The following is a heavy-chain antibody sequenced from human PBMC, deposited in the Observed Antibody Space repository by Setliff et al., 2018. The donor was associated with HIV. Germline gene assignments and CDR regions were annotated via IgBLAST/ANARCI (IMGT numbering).Heavy chain of an antibody. Sequence: SETLALTCTVSGGSISSYYWSWIRQPPGKGLEWIGYIYYSGSTNYNPSLKSRVTISIDTSTNQFSLKLSSVTAADTAVYYCARLFIPNYFDPWGQGTLVTVSS. CDR2: IYYSGST. J-gene: IGHJ5*02. CDR1: GGSISSYY. V-gene: IGHV4-59*08. D-gene: IGHD2-21*01. CDR3: ARLFIPNYFDP.